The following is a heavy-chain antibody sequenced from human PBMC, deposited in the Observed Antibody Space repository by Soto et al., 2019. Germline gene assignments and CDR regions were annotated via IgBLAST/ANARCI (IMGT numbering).Heavy chain of an antibody. CDR3: AREVWDYDSSGYRDY. CDR2: IIPIFGTA. Sequence: QVQLVQSGAEVKKPGSSVKVSCKASGGTFSSYAISWVRQAPGQGLEWMGGIIPIFGTANYAQKFQGRVTITADESTSAADMELSSLRSEETAVYYCAREVWDYDSSGYRDYWGQGTLVTVSS. J-gene: IGHJ4*02. CDR1: GGTFSSYA. D-gene: IGHD3-22*01. V-gene: IGHV1-69*01.